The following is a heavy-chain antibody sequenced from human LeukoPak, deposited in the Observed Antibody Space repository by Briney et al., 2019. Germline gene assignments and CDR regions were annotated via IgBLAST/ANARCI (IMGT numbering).Heavy chain of an antibody. J-gene: IGHJ2*01. D-gene: IGHD3-22*01. CDR3: ARDYYDSNGYSNYWYFDL. V-gene: IGHV4-59*01. Sequence: PSETLSLTCTVSGGSISSYYWSWIRQPPGKGLEWIGYIYYSGSTNYNPSLKSRVTISVDTSKNQFSLKLSSVTAADTAVYYCARDYYDSNGYSNYWYFDLWGRGTLVTVSS. CDR1: GGSISSYY. CDR2: IYYSGST.